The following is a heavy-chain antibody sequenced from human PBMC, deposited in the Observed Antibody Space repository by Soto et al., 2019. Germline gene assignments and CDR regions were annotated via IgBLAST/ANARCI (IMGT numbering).Heavy chain of an antibody. CDR3: AKDILTDLGYCSGGSCYHPVPEGYFDL. Sequence: EVQLVESGGGLVQPGRSLRLSCAASGFTFDDYAMHWVRQAPGKGLEWVSGISWNSGSIGYADSVKGRFTISRDNAKTSLYLQMISLRAEDIALYYCAKDILTDLGYCSGGSCYHPVPEGYFDLWGRGTLVTVSS. J-gene: IGHJ2*01. CDR1: GFTFDDYA. CDR2: ISWNSGSI. V-gene: IGHV3-9*03. D-gene: IGHD2-15*01.